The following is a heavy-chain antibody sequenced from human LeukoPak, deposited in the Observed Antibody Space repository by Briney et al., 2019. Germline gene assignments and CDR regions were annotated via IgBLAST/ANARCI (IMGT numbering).Heavy chain of an antibody. Sequence: GGSLRLSCAASGFIFISYAMNWVRQAPGKGLEGVGTISGSGGSTYYEDSVKGRFTITRDNSKNPVYLQMNSLRAEDTAVYYCAKDRSWINDVGQGDFDYWGQGTLVSVSS. CDR3: AKDRSWINDVGQGDFDY. V-gene: IGHV3-23*01. J-gene: IGHJ4*02. CDR2: ISGSGGST. D-gene: IGHD2-8*01. CDR1: GFIFISYA.